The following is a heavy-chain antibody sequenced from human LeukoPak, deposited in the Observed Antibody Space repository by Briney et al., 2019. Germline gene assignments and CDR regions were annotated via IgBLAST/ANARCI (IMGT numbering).Heavy chain of an antibody. CDR1: GGSISSGGYY. Sequence: PSETLSLTCTVSGGSISSGGYYWSWIRQPPGKGLEWIGYIYYSGSTNYNPSLKSRVTISVDTSKNQFSPKLSSVTAADTAVYYCARDRHDFWSGTQNYYYYMDVWGKGTTVTVSS. V-gene: IGHV4-61*08. CDR2: IYYSGST. CDR3: ARDRHDFWSGTQNYYYYMDV. D-gene: IGHD3-3*01. J-gene: IGHJ6*03.